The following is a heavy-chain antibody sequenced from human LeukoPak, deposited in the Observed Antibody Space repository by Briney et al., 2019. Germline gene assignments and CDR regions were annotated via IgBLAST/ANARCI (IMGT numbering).Heavy chain of an antibody. CDR3: AREFRGWYRNNWFDP. CDR1: GFTFRSYG. J-gene: IGHJ5*02. Sequence: PGGSLRLSCAASGFTFRSYGMHLVRQAPGKGLEWVTFIRYDGSNKYYTDSVKGRFTISRDNAKNSLYLQMNSLRAEDTAVYYCAREFRGWYRNNWFDPWGQGTLVTVSS. D-gene: IGHD6-19*01. V-gene: IGHV3-30*02. CDR2: IRYDGSNK.